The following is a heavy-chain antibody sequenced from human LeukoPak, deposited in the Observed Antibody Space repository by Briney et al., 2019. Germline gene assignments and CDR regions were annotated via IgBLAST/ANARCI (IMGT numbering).Heavy chain of an antibody. D-gene: IGHD2-21*02. J-gene: IGHJ4*02. CDR1: GFTVSSNY. V-gene: IGHV3-33*08. Sequence: GGSLRLSCAASGFTVSSNYMSWVRQAPGKGPEWVALIWYDGSNKYYGDSVKGRFTISRDNSKNTVYLQMNSLRAEDTGVYYCARDRLEAVTDDDYFDYWGQGTLVTVSS. CDR3: ARDRLEAVTDDDYFDY. CDR2: IWYDGSNK.